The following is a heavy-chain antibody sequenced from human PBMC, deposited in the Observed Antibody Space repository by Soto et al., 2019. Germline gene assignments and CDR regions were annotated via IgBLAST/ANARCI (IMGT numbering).Heavy chain of an antibody. J-gene: IGHJ3*02. CDR1: GFTFSSYA. D-gene: IGHD6-19*01. V-gene: IGHV3-23*01. CDR2: ISGSGCTT. Sequence: EVQLLESGGGLVQPGGSLRLSCAASGFTFSSYAMSWVRQAPGKGLEWVSAISGSGCTTYYADSVKGRFPFSRDHSKNTLALQMYSLTAEYTAAYYCANTANGWFSAFDIWGQGTMVTVSS. CDR3: ANTANGWFSAFDI.